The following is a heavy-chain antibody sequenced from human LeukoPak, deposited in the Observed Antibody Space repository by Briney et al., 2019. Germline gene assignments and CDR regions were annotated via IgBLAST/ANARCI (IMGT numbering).Heavy chain of an antibody. J-gene: IGHJ4*02. V-gene: IGHV3-48*01. CDR1: TFTFSSSS. CDR2: ISSSSGTI. Sequence: GGSLRLSCAASTFTFSSSSMNWVRQTPGKGLEWISYISSSSGTIYYADSVRGRFTISRDNANNSLWLQMNSLRAEDTAVYYCARDVYYGSGSPRLDYWGQGTLVTVSS. D-gene: IGHD3-10*01. CDR3: ARDVYYGSGSPRLDY.